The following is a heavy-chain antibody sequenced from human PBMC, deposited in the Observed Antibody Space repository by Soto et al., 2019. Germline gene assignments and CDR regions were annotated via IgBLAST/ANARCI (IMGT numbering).Heavy chain of an antibody. CDR3: VRNGDGYNPSFDF. D-gene: IGHD5-12*01. Sequence: GGSLTLSCAACGFSISRYAMSWVRQVSWMGLELVSAISGCGCSIYYADSVTGRFTISRDNATNSLYLQMNSLRVEDTAVYYCVRNGDGYNPSFDFWGQGTQVTVSS. CDR2: ISGCGCSI. J-gene: IGHJ4*02. V-gene: IGHV3-23*01. CDR1: GFSISRYA.